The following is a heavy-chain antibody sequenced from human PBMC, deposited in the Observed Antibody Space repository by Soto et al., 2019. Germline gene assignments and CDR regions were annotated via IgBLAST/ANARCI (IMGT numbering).Heavy chain of an antibody. CDR3: SRDDVVGYKGLNH. J-gene: IGHJ5*02. D-gene: IGHD2-21*01. CDR2: IKGDGGRT. Sequence: GGSLRLSCAASGFTFSSYSMTWVRQAPGKGLEWVSVIKGDGGRTHYVDSVKGRFTISRDNAKNTLYLQMNSLRAEDTAVYYCSRDDVVGYKGLNHWGQGALVTVSS. CDR1: GFTFSSYS. V-gene: IGHV3-7*01.